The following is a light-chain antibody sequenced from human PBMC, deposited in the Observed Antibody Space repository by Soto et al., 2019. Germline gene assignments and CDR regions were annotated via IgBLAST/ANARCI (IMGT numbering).Light chain of an antibody. Sequence: EIVVTQSPGTPSLSPGERATLSCRASQSVSSRYLVWHQQKPGQAPRLLIYGASSRANGIPARFSGSGSGTELTLTISSLQPPDFATYACQQYSTYNPRTFGQGTKVDIK. CDR1: QSVSSRY. V-gene: IGKV3-20*01. J-gene: IGKJ1*01. CDR3: QQYSTYNPRT. CDR2: GAS.